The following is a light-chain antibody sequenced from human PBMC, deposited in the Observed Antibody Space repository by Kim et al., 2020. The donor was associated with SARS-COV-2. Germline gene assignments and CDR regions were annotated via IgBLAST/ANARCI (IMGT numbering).Light chain of an antibody. Sequence: EIVLTQSPATLSLFPGERATLSCRASQSISTSLVWYQQKPGQSPRLLIYDASNRATGIPPRFSGSGSGTDFTLTISSLEPDDFAIYYCQQRGDWPRLSFGGGTKVDIK. CDR3: QQRGDWPRLS. V-gene: IGKV3-11*01. J-gene: IGKJ4*01. CDR1: QSISTS. CDR2: DAS.